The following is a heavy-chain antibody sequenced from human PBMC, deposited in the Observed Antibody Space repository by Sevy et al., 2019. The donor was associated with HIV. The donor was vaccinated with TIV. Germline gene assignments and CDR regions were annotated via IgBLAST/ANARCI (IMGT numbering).Heavy chain of an antibody. V-gene: IGHV4-59*01. CDR1: AVSITDYY. CDR3: ARDWGTPAAHYWYFDL. J-gene: IGHJ2*01. Sequence: SENLSLTCTVSAVSITDYYWSWIRQPPGKGLEWIANIHYTGSTNYKPSLQSRVTISVDTSKNQFSLKLNSVTAADTAVYYCARDWGTPAAHYWYFDLWGRGTLVTVSS. CDR2: IHYTGST. D-gene: IGHD2-2*01.